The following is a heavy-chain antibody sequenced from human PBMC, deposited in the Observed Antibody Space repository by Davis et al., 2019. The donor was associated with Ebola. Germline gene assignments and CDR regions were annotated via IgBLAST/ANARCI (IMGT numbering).Heavy chain of an antibody. CDR2: ISSSSSYI. CDR3: ARDCSGGSCYSGFDY. J-gene: IGHJ4*02. CDR1: GFTFSSYS. D-gene: IGHD2-15*01. Sequence: ESLTLSCAASGFTFSSYSMNWVRQAPGKGLEWVSSISSSSSYIYYADSVKGRFTISRDNAKNSLYLQMNSLRAEDTAVYYCARDCSGGSCYSGFDYWGQGTLVTVSS. V-gene: IGHV3-21*01.